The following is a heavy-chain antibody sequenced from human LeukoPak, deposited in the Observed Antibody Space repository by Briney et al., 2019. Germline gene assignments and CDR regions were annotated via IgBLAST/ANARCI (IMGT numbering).Heavy chain of an antibody. CDR3: VKDLGGNYDY. CDR1: GFTFSSYW. V-gene: IGHV3-74*01. CDR2: IDYDGSIT. J-gene: IGHJ4*02. D-gene: IGHD1-7*01. Sequence: AGGSLRLSCAASGFTFSSYWMHWVRQVPGKGLVWVSRIDYDGSITNYADSVKGRFTISRDNARNTLYLQMNSLRVDDTAVYYCVKDLGGNYDYWGQGTLVTVSS.